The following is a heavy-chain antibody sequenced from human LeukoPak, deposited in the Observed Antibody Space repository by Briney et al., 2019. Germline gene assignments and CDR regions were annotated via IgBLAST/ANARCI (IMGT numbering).Heavy chain of an antibody. V-gene: IGHV3-20*04. CDR1: GFTFDDYG. Sequence: PGGSLRLSCAASGFTFDDYGMRWVRQVPGKGLEWVSGINWNGGSTGYADSVKGRFTISRDNAKNSLYLQMNSLRAEDTAVYYCARVSVGDFDPWGQGTLVTVSS. D-gene: IGHD1-26*01. CDR2: INWNGGST. CDR3: ARVSVGDFDP. J-gene: IGHJ5*02.